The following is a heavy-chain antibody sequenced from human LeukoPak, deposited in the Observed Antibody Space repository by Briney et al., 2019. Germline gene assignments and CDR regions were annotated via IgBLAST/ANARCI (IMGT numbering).Heavy chain of an antibody. CDR1: GGSISSSTDY. CDR2: IYYSGST. Sequence: PSETLSLTCTVSGGSISSSTDYWGWLRQPPGKGLEWIGSIYYSGSTYYNPSLTSRVTISVDTSKNQFSLKLSSVTAADTAVYYCARQTAGFDPWGQGTLVTVSS. J-gene: IGHJ5*02. D-gene: IGHD1-1*01. V-gene: IGHV4-39*01. CDR3: ARQTAGFDP.